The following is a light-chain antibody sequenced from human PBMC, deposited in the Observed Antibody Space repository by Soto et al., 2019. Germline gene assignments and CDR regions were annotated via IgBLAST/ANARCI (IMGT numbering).Light chain of an antibody. CDR1: QSITGN. J-gene: IGKJ4*01. CDR3: QQYNNWPLT. Sequence: EIVMTQSPATLSVSPGERATLSCRASQSITGNLTWYQQKPGQAPRLLIYDASTRATGNPARFSGSGSGTEFTLTISSLQSEDFAVYYCQQYNNWPLTFGGGTKVEIK. V-gene: IGKV3-15*01. CDR2: DAS.